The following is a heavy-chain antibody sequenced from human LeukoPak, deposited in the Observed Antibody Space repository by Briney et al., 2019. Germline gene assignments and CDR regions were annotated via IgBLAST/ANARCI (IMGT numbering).Heavy chain of an antibody. Sequence: SETLSLTCTVSGGSISGGDYYWSWIRQPPGKGLEWIGYIYYSGSTYYNPSLKSRVTISVDTSKNQFSLKLSSVTAADTAVYYCTRDGVSRGRWFDPWGQGTLVTVSS. CDR1: GGSISGGDYY. CDR3: TRDGVSRGRWFDP. V-gene: IGHV4-30-4*01. CDR2: IYYSGST. D-gene: IGHD3-16*01. J-gene: IGHJ5*02.